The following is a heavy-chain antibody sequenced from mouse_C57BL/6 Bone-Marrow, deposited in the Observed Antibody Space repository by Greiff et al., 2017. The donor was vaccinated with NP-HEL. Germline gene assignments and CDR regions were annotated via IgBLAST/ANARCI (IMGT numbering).Heavy chain of an antibody. V-gene: IGHV5-9*01. J-gene: IGHJ1*03. CDR2: ISGGGGNT. CDR1: GFTFSSYT. CDR3: ARPNTHCDCDV. Sequence: EVMLVESGGGLVKPGGSLKLSCAASGFTFSSYTMSWVRQTPEKRLEWVATISGGGGNTYYPDSVKGRFTISRDNAKNTLYLQMSSLRSEDTALYYCARPNTHCDCDVWGTGTTVTVSS.